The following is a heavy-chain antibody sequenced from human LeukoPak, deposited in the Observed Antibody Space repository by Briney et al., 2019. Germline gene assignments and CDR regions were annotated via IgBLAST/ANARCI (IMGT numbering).Heavy chain of an antibody. Sequence: SETLSLTCTVSGGSISSSGYYWGWIRQPPGKGLEWIASIYYSGSTYYNPSLKSRVTISVGTSKNQLSLKLSSLTAADTAVYYCARHEYSGSYYALSWFDPWGQGTLVTVSS. CDR3: ARHEYSGSYYALSWFDP. D-gene: IGHD1-26*01. CDR2: IYYSGST. J-gene: IGHJ5*02. CDR1: GGSISSSGYY. V-gene: IGHV4-39*01.